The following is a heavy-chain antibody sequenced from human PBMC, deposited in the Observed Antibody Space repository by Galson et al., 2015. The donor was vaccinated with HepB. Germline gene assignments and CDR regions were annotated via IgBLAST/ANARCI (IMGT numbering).Heavy chain of an antibody. J-gene: IGHJ2*01. CDR1: GFTFDDYA. CDR3: AKDMCPVHDYGDRCWYFDL. Sequence: SLRLSCAASGFTFDDYAMHWVRQAPGKGLEWVSGISWNSGSIGYADSVKGRFTISRDNAKNSLYLQMNSLRAEDTALYYCAKDMCPVHDYGDRCWYFDLWGRGTLVTVSS. D-gene: IGHD4-17*01. V-gene: IGHV3-9*01. CDR2: ISWNSGSI.